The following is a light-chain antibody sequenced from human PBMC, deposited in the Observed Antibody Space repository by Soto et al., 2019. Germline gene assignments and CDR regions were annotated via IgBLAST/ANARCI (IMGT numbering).Light chain of an antibody. Sequence: DIQMTQSPSSLSASVGDRVTITCRASQSISSYLNWYQQKPGKAPKLLIYGASSLQSGVPSRFSGSGSGTDFTLTISSLQPEDFATYYCQQSYSTLAPTFGGGTKVEIK. CDR1: QSISSY. V-gene: IGKV1-39*01. CDR2: GAS. CDR3: QQSYSTLAPT. J-gene: IGKJ4*01.